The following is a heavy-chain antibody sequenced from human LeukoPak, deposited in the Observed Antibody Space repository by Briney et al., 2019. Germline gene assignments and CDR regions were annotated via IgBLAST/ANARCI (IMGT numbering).Heavy chain of an antibody. V-gene: IGHV3-9*01. CDR2: VSWNSGRI. D-gene: IGHD6-19*01. Sequence: GGSLRLSCAASGFTFDDYAMHWVRQAPGKGLEWVSGVSWNSGRINYADSVKGRFTISRDNAKNSLYLQMSSLTAEDTGLYFCARDDSGPAYWGQGTLVTVSS. CDR3: ARDDSGPAY. J-gene: IGHJ4*02. CDR1: GFTFDDYA.